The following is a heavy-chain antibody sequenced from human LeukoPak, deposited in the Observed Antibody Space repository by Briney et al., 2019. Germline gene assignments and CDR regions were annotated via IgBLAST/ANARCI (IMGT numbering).Heavy chain of an antibody. J-gene: IGHJ6*02. CDR3: ARDRGRITMIRGYYGLDV. Sequence: GRSLRLSCAASGFTFSSYVMHWVRQAPGKGLEWVAVISYDGSNEYYADSVKGRFTISRDNSKNTLYLQMNSLRAEDTAVYYCARDRGRITMIRGYYGLDVWGQGTTVTVSS. CDR2: ISYDGSNE. CDR1: GFTFSSYV. V-gene: IGHV3-30-3*01. D-gene: IGHD3-10*01.